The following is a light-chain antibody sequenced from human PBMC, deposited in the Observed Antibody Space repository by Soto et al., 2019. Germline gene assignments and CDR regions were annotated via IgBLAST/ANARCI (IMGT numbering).Light chain of an antibody. CDR3: QNYNGPPWT. J-gene: IGKJ1*01. CDR1: QDISDY. CDR2: AAS. V-gene: IGKV1-27*01. Sequence: DIQMTQSPSSLSASVGDRVTSTCRASQDISDYLAWYQQKPGQVPKILISAASTLQSGVPSRFRGSASGTDFTLTITGLQPDDFATYYCQNYNGPPWTFGQGTKVEIK.